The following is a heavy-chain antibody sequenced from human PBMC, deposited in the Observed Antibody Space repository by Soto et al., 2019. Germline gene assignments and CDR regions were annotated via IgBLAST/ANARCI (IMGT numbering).Heavy chain of an antibody. Sequence: GASVKVSCKASGYTFTSYGISWVRQAPGQGLERMGWISAYNGNTNYAQKLQGRVTMTTDTSTSTAYMELRSLRSDDTAVYYCARDWLRGGKGSPPRPPPKDWGQGTLVTVSS. CDR3: ARDWLRGGKGSPPRPPPKD. V-gene: IGHV1-18*01. CDR2: ISAYNGNT. CDR1: GYTFTSYG. D-gene: IGHD2-15*01. J-gene: IGHJ4*02.